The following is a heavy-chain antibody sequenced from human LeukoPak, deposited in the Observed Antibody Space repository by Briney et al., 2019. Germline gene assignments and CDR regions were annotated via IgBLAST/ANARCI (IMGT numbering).Heavy chain of an antibody. D-gene: IGHD3-22*01. J-gene: IGHJ4*02. CDR1: GFTFSTYS. CDR2: ISSSSPYI. CDR3: ARVLGNNCDGSGPSLY. Sequence: GGSLRLSCAASGFTFSTYSMNWVRQAPGKGLEWVSSISSSSPYIYYADSVKGRFTISRDNAKNSLYLQMNSLRGEDTAVYYCARVLGNNCDGSGPSLYWGQGTLVTVSS. V-gene: IGHV3-21*01.